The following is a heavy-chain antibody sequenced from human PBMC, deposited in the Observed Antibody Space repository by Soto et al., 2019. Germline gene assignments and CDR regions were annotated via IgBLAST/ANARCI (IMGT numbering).Heavy chain of an antibody. D-gene: IGHD3-10*01. Sequence: QVQLVQSGAEVKEPGDSVRVSCEASGYTFSAYYIHWVRQAPGQGLEWMGWINPKFGDTTYAQDFKGRVKMPRDMSISTVYLELSRLTSHDTAIYYCARNMDYYYGPRSGNGHGVWGQGTTVTVFS. V-gene: IGHV1-2*02. J-gene: IGHJ6*02. CDR2: INPKFGDT. CDR3: ARNMDYYYGPRSGNGHGV. CDR1: GYTFSAYY.